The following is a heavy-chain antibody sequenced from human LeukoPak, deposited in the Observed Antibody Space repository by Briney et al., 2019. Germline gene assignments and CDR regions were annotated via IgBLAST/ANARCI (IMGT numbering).Heavy chain of an antibody. D-gene: IGHD3-10*01. V-gene: IGHV1-46*01. CDR2: IHPSGGST. Sequence: ASVKVSCKASGYTFTSYYMQWVRQAPGQGLEWMGIIHPSGGSTTYAQKFQGRVTLTRDTSTSTVYMELSSLRSEDTAVYYCAKDHRAGQYYYYYYGMDVWGQGTTVTVSS. J-gene: IGHJ6*02. CDR3: AKDHRAGQYYYYYYGMDV. CDR1: GYTFTSYY.